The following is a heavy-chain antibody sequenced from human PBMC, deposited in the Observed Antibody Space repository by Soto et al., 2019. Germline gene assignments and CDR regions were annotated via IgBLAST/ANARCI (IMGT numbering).Heavy chain of an antibody. CDR3: AARHDCVDS. V-gene: IGHV4-34*01. CDR1: GGSFSGYY. J-gene: IGHJ5*02. D-gene: IGHD2-21*01. Sequence: QVQLQQWGAGLLKPSETLSLTCAVYGGSFSGYYWSWIRQPPGKGLEWIGEINQSGSPNYNPSRERRVTISGGTSKNQFSLKRRFVTAAVAAVYDCAARHDCVDSWGQGTLVTVSS. CDR2: INQSGSP.